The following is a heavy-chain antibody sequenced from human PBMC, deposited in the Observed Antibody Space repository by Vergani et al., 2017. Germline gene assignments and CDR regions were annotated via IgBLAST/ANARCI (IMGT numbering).Heavy chain of an antibody. Sequence: VQLVESGGGVVQPGGSLRLSCAASGFTFSSYSMNWVRQAPGKGLEGVSSISTSSSYIYYADSVKGRFTISRDNAKNSLYLQMKSLRAEDTAVYYCARDSGFCSSTSCDRDYYFDLWGRGTLVTVSS. V-gene: IGHV3-21*01. J-gene: IGHJ2*01. CDR1: GFTFSSYS. CDR2: ISTSSSYI. CDR3: ARDSGFCSSTSCDRDYYFDL. D-gene: IGHD2-2*02.